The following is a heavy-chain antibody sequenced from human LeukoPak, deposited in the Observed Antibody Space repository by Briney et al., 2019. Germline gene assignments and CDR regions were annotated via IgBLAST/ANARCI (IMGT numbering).Heavy chain of an antibody. CDR3: ARDRGGNWFDP. Sequence: GGSLSLSCAASGFTFSSYSMNWVRQAPGKGLEWVSSISSSSSYIYYADSVKGRFTISRDNAKNSLYLQMNSLRAEDTAVYYCARDRGGNWFDPWGQGTLVTVSS. J-gene: IGHJ5*02. D-gene: IGHD3-10*01. V-gene: IGHV3-21*01. CDR1: GFTFSSYS. CDR2: ISSSSSYI.